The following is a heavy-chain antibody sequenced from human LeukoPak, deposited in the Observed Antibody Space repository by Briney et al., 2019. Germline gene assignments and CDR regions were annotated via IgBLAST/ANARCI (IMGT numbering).Heavy chain of an antibody. Sequence: GGSLRLSYAASGFALSAYWMNWVRQAPGKGLQWLANIKQDGTVQHYVDSVKGRFTISRDNAKNSLFLQMNSLRAEDTALYYCARDYTATGAMDVWGQGTTVTVS. D-gene: IGHD2-21*02. V-gene: IGHV3-7*01. J-gene: IGHJ6*02. CDR3: ARDYTATGAMDV. CDR2: IKQDGTVQ. CDR1: GFALSAYW.